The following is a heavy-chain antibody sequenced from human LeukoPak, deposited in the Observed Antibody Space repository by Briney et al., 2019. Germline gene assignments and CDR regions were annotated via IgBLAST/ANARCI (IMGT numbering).Heavy chain of an antibody. V-gene: IGHV4-61*02. CDR3: ARGRIAARPGWFDP. CDR1: GGSISSGSYY. J-gene: IGHJ5*02. CDR2: IYTSGST. Sequence: SSETLSLTCTVSGGSISSGSYYWSWIRQPAGKGLEWIGRIYTSGSTNYNPSLKSRVTISVDTSKDQFSLKLSSVTAAATAVYYCARGRIAARPGWFDPWGQGTLVTVSS. D-gene: IGHD6-6*01.